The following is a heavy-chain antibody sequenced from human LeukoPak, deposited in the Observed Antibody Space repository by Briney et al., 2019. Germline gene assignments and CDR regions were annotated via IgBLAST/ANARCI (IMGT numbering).Heavy chain of an antibody. CDR2: IIPIFGTA. D-gene: IGHD3-10*02. V-gene: IGHV1-69*06. CDR3: ARDRMLVLFDP. J-gene: IGHJ5*02. CDR1: VGTFINYA. Sequence: SVTVSFMSSVGTFINYAISWVRQAPGQGLEWMGGIIPIFGTANYAQKFQGRVTITADKSTSTAYMELSSLRSEDTAVYYCARDRMLVLFDPWGQGTLVTVSS.